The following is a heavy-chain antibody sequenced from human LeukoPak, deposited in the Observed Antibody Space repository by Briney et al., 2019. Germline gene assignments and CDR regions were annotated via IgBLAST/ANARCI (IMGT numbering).Heavy chain of an antibody. J-gene: IGHJ5*02. CDR2: INRDGSEK. V-gene: IGHV3-7*01. Sequence: PGGSLRLSCAASGFTFSTYYMSWVRQAPGKGLEWVANINRDGSEKKYVDSAKGRFTISRDNAKNSLYLQVNSLRDEDTALYYCAGDTGWFDPWGQGTLVTVSS. CDR1: GFTFSTYY. CDR3: AGDTGWFDP.